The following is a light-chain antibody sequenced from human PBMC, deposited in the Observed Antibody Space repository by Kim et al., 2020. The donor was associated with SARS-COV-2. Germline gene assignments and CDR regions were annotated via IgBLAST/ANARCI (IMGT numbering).Light chain of an antibody. J-gene: IGKJ2*01. CDR2: KAS. CDR1: QTISSW. V-gene: IGKV1-5*03. CDR3: QHYYSYPYT. Sequence: DIQMTQSPSILSASVGDRVTITCRASQTISSWLAWYQQKPGKAPKLLIYKASSLESGVPLRFSGSGSGTQFTLTISSLQPDDFATYYCQHYYSYPYTFGQGTKLEIK.